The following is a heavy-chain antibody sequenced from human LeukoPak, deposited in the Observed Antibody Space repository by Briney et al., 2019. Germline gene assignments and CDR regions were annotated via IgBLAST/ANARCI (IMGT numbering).Heavy chain of an antibody. CDR3: AKDQEVGATTIDN. CDR2: IRYDGSNK. D-gene: IGHD1-26*01. CDR1: GFTFNNYG. J-gene: IGHJ4*02. V-gene: IGHV3-30*02. Sequence: GGSLRLSCAASGFTFNNYGIHWVRQAPGKGLEWVAFIRYDGSNKYYADSVKGRFTISRDNSKNTLYLQVNSLRAEDTAVYYCAKDQEVGATTIDNWGQGTLVTVSS.